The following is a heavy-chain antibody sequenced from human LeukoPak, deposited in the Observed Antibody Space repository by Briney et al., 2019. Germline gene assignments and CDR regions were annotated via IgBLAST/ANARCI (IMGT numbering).Heavy chain of an antibody. CDR3: ARGTARAFDY. J-gene: IGHJ4*02. D-gene: IGHD2-2*01. CDR1: GFTVSSNY. V-gene: IGHV3-53*01. Sequence: GGSLRLSCAASGFTVSSNYMSWVRQAPGEGLEWVSVIYSGGGTYYADSVKDRVTISRDTSKNTLYLQTNSLRAEDTAVYYCARGTARAFDYWGQGTLVTVSS. CDR2: IYSGGGT.